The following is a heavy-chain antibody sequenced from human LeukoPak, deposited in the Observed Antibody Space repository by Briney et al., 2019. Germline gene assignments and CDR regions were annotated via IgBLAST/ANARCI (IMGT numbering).Heavy chain of an antibody. CDR2: INPSGGST. D-gene: IGHD5-18*01. CDR3: ARAEPYQPDLQPFDY. J-gene: IGHJ4*02. Sequence: ASVKVSCKASGYTFTSYYMHWVRQAPGQGLEWMGIINPSGGSTSYAQKFQGRVTMTRDTSTSTVYMELSSLRSEDTAVYYCARAEPYQPDLQPFDYWGQGTLVTVSS. V-gene: IGHV1-46*01. CDR1: GYTFTSYY.